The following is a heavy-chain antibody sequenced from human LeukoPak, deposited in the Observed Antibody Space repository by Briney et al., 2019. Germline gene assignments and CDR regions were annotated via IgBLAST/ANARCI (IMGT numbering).Heavy chain of an antibody. V-gene: IGHV4-4*07. CDR3: ARQLLWFGELSPLDY. CDR2: IYPSGST. CDR1: RGSTSSYY. D-gene: IGHD3-10*01. Sequence: SETLSLTCTVSRGSTSSYYWSWIRQPAGKGLEWIGRIYPSGSTNYNPSLISRVAMSIDTSKNQFSLKLSSVTAADTAIYYCARQLLWFGELSPLDYWGQGTLVTVSS. J-gene: IGHJ4*02.